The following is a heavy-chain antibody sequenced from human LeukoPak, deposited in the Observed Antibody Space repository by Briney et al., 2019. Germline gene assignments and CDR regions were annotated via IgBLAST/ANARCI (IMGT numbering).Heavy chain of an antibody. CDR3: AKSAVITFMAKRYYFDY. V-gene: IGHV4-34*01. CDR2: INHSGST. Sequence: SETLSLTCAVYGGSFSGYYWSWIRQPPGKGLEWIGEINHSGSTNYNPSLKSRVTISVDTSKNQFSLKLSSVTAADTAVYYCAKSAVITFMAKRYYFDYWGQGTLVTVSS. CDR1: GGSFSGYY. J-gene: IGHJ4*02. D-gene: IGHD3-22*01.